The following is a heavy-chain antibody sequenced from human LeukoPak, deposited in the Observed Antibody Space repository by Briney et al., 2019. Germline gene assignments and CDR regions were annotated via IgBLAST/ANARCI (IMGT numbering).Heavy chain of an antibody. CDR1: GFTFSSYG. Sequence: GGSLRLSCAASGFTFSSYGMHWVRQAPGKGLEWVAVISYDGSNKYYADSVKGRFTISRDNSKNTLHLQMNSLRAEDTAVYYCARGGGEKQQPHSLQQIDYWGQGTLVTVSS. CDR2: ISYDGSNK. CDR3: ARGGGEKQQPHSLQQIDY. J-gene: IGHJ4*02. V-gene: IGHV3-30*03. D-gene: IGHD6-13*01.